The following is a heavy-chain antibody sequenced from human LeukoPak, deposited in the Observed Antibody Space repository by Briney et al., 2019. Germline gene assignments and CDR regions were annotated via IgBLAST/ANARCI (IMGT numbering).Heavy chain of an antibody. CDR1: GFTFSSYG. V-gene: IGHV3-30*03. CDR2: ISYDGSNK. Sequence: GGSLRLSCAASGFTFSSYGMHWVRQAPGKGLEWVAVISYDGSNKYYADSVKGRFTISRDNSKNTLYLQMNSLRAEDTAVYYCAGGGFGSSGRAFDIWGQGTMVTVSS. CDR3: AGGGFGSSGRAFDI. D-gene: IGHD3-10*01. J-gene: IGHJ3*02.